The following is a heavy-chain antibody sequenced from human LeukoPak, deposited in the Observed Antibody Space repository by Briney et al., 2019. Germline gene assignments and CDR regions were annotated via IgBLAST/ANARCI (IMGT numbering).Heavy chain of an antibody. V-gene: IGHV4-4*07. CDR3: ARDRSSSSIGYYYYMDV. CDR1: GGSISSYY. J-gene: IGHJ6*03. CDR2: IYTSGST. D-gene: IGHD6-6*01. Sequence: SSETLSLTCTVSGGSISSYYWSWLRQPAGKGLEWIGRIYTSGSTNYNPSLKSRVTMSVDTSKNQFSLKLSAVTAADTAVYYCARDRSSSSIGYYYYMDVWGKGTTVTVSS.